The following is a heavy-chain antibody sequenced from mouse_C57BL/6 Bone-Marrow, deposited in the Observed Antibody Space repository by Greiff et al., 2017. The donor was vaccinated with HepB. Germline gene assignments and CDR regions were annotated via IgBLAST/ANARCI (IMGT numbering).Heavy chain of an antibody. V-gene: IGHV1-82*01. CDR1: GYAFSSSW. CDR2: IYPGDGDT. D-gene: IGHD1-1*01. J-gene: IGHJ2*01. CDR3: ARPDYYGSSYLNFDY. Sequence: QVQLQQSGPELVKPGASVKISCKASGYAFSSSWMNWVKQRPGKGLEWIGRIYPGDGDTNYNGKFKGKATLTADKSSSTAYMQLSSLTSEDSAVYFCARPDYYGSSYLNFDYWGQGTTLTVSS.